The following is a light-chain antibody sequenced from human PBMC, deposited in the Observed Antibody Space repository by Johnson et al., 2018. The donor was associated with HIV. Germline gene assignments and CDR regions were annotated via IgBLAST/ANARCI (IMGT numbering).Light chain of an antibody. CDR2: DNN. CDR1: SSNLENNY. V-gene: IGLV1-51*01. CDR3: GTWDSSLRGGF. Sequence: SVLTQPPSVSAASGQKVDISCSGSSSNLENNYVSWYQQFPHRAPKLLISDNNKRPSGIPDRFSGSKSGTSVTLGITGLQTGDEADYYCGTWDSSLRGGFFGTGTKVTVL. J-gene: IGLJ1*01.